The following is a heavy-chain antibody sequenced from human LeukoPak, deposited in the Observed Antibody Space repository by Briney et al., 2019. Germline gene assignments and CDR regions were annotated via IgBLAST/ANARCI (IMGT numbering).Heavy chain of an antibody. CDR1: GFTFSIHG. CDR2: ISPSGDIR. V-gene: IGHV3-23*01. CDR3: AKDDAWLRFGE. Sequence: GGSLRLSCAASGFTFSIHGMNWARQPPGKGLEWVSGISPSGDIRYHADSVKGRFTISRDNAKNTLYLEVISLTAEDTAVYYCAKDDAWLRFGEWSQGTLVTVSS. D-gene: IGHD3-10*01. J-gene: IGHJ4*02.